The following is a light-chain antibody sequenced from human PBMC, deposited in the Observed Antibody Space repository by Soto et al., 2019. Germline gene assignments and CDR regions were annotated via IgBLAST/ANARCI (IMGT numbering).Light chain of an antibody. CDR2: VAS. CDR3: QQFNSYPLT. Sequence: DIQLTQSPSFLSASVGDRVAITCRASQGISSFLAWYQQKPGKAPKLLIYVASTLQSGVPSRFSGSGSGTEFTLTISSLQPEDFATYYCQQFNSYPLTFGQGTRLEIK. J-gene: IGKJ5*01. V-gene: IGKV1-9*01. CDR1: QGISSF.